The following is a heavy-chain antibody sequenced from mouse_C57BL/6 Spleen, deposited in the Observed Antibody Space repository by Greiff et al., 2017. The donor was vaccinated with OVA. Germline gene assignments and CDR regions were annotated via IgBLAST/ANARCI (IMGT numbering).Heavy chain of an antibody. D-gene: IGHD1-1*01. V-gene: IGHV1-80*01. CDR1: GYAFSSYW. J-gene: IGHJ1*03. Sequence: QVQLQQSGAELVKPGASVKISCKASGYAFSSYWMNWVKQRPGKGLEWIGQIYPGDGDTNYNGKFKGKATLTADKSSSTAYMQLSSLTSEDSAVYFCAREGYYYGSSYRWYFDVWGTGTTVTVSS. CDR2: IYPGDGDT. CDR3: AREGYYYGSSYRWYFDV.